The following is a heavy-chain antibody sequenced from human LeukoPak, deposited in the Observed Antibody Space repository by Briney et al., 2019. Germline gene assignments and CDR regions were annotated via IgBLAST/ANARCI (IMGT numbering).Heavy chain of an antibody. D-gene: IGHD1-14*01. Sequence: GWALGLSWAWSGFTFSSCAGSCVRQAPGKGLEGCSAIRGCGGSTYYADSVKGRFTISKDNSNNTLYLQMNSLRAEDTAVYYCANEAVDPGPEFDPWGQGTLVTVSS. CDR3: ANEAVDPGPEFDP. CDR2: IRGCGGST. J-gene: IGHJ5*02. V-gene: IGHV3-23*01. CDR1: GFTFSSCA.